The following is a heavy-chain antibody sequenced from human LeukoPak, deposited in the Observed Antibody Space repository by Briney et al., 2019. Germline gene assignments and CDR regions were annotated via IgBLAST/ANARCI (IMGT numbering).Heavy chain of an antibody. CDR2: VYPGDSDT. CDR1: EYSFTNYW. CDR3: ARQYSTSSKFDY. V-gene: IGHV5-51*01. D-gene: IGHD6-6*01. Sequence: GESLKISCRGSEYSFTNYWIGWVRQMPGKGLEWMGIVYPGDSDTRYSPSFQGQVTISADKSISTAYLQWSSMKASDTAMYYCARQYSTSSKFDYWGQGTLVTVSS. J-gene: IGHJ4*02.